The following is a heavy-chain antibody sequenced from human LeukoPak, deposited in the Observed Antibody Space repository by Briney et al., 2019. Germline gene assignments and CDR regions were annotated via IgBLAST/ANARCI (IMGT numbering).Heavy chain of an antibody. CDR1: GYTFTSYA. V-gene: IGHV1-3*01. Sequence: TSVKVSCKASGYTFTSYAMHWVRQAPGQRLEWMGWINAGNGNTKYSQKFQGRVTITRDTSASTAYMELSSLRSEDTAVYYCARDRYYYDSSGYYDYWGQGTLVTVSS. J-gene: IGHJ4*02. CDR2: INAGNGNT. CDR3: ARDRYYYDSSGYYDY. D-gene: IGHD3-22*01.